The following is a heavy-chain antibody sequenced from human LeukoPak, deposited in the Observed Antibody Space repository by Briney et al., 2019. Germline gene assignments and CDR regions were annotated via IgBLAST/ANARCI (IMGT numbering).Heavy chain of an antibody. Sequence: SSVKVSCKASGGTFSSYAISWVRQAPGQGLEWMGRIIPIFGTANYAQKFQGSVTITTDESTSTAYMELSSLRSEDTAVYYCARVKPRLAYCGGDCFDAFDIWGQGTMVTVSS. J-gene: IGHJ3*02. CDR1: GGTFSSYA. D-gene: IGHD2-21*02. V-gene: IGHV1-69*05. CDR2: IIPIFGTA. CDR3: ARVKPRLAYCGGDCFDAFDI.